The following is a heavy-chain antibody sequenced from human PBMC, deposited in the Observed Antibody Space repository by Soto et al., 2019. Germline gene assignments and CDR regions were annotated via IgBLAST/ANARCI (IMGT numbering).Heavy chain of an antibody. V-gene: IGHV3-23*01. Sequence: GSLLLTCSDPGFKLTINSMCWVRGARGKGLEWGSSLSVSGDRTFYADSVKGRFTISRDNSRHTLHLQMNSLRAEDTAAYYCAKAGDSISRNKPLDSWGQGTLVTVYS. CDR3: AKAGDSISRNKPLDS. J-gene: IGHJ4*02. D-gene: IGHD3-22*01. CDR1: GFKLTINS. CDR2: LSVSGDRT.